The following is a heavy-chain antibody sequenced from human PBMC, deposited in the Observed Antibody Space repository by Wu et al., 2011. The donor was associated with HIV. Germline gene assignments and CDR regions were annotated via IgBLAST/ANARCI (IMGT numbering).Heavy chain of an antibody. J-gene: IGHJ4*02. CDR3: ARGGYYDYVWGSYRPIDY. D-gene: IGHD3-16*02. Sequence: QSGAEVRSLGPSVKVSCKASGYTFTSYGISWVRQAPGQGLEWMGWISAYNGNTNYAQKLQGRVTMTTDTSTSTAYMELRSLRSDDTAVYYCARGGYYDYVWGSYRPIDYWGQGTLVTVSS. V-gene: IGHV1-18*01. CDR1: GYTFTSYG. CDR2: ISAYNGNT.